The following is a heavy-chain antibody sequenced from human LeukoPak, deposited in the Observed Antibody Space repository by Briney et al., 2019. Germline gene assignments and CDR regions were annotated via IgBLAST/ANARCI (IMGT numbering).Heavy chain of an antibody. CDR2: IYYSGSA. D-gene: IGHD5-24*01. J-gene: IGHJ4*02. V-gene: IGHV4-59*01. CDR3: ARGGGYLDYFDY. CDR1: GGSISSYY. Sequence: SETLSLTCTVSGGSISSYYWSWIRQPPGKGLEWIGYIYYSGSANYNPSLKSRVVISVDTSKNQFSLKLSSVTAADTAVYYCARGGGYLDYFDYWGQGTLVTVSS.